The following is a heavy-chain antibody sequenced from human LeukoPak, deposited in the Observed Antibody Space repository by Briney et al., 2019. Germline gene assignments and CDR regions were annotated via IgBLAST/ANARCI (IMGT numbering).Heavy chain of an antibody. CDR2: IYHSGST. CDR1: GYSLSSGYY. D-gene: IGHD3-10*01. V-gene: IGHV4-38-2*02. J-gene: IGHJ4*02. Sequence: PSETLSLTCTVTGYSLSSGYYWGWIRPPPGKGLEGIVSIYHSGSTYYNPSLWGRVTISVDRSKNQFSLKLSSVTAAGTAVYYCARGYYLRYFDYWGQGTRVTVSS. CDR3: ARGYYLRYFDY.